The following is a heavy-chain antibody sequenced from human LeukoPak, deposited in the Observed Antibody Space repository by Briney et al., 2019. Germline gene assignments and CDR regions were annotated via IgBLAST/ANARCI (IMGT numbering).Heavy chain of an antibody. CDR2: IYYSGST. D-gene: IGHD5-12*01. J-gene: IGHJ4*02. V-gene: IGHV4-30-4*02. CDR3: ARCRVATIYFDY. CDR1: GGSISSGDYY. Sequence: SETLSLTCTVSGGSISSGDYYWSWIRQPPGKGLERIGYIYYSGSTYYNPSLKSRVTISVDTSKNQFSLKLSSVTAADTAVYYCARCRVATIYFDYWGQGTLVTVSS.